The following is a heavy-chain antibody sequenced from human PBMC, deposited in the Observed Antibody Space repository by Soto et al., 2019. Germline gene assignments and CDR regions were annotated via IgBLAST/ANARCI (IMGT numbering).Heavy chain of an antibody. CDR3: ARVGGVESSGAFDI. J-gene: IGHJ3*02. D-gene: IGHD3-16*01. CDR1: VFTFSSYS. CDR2: ISSSSSYI. V-gene: IGHV3-21*01. Sequence: PGGSLRLSCSASVFTFSSYSMNWVRQAPGKGLEWVSSISSSSSYIYYADSVKGRFTISRDNAKNSLYLQMNSLRAEDTAVYYCARVGGVESSGAFDIWGQGTMVTVSS.